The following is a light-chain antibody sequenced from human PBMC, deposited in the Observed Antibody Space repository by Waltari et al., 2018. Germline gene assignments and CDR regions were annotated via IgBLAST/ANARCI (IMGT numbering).Light chain of an antibody. J-gene: IGLJ2*01. Sequence: QSALTQPAYVSGSPGQSITISCTGTSSDVGGYKYVSWYQHYPGKAPQLIIYEVSNRPSGVSARCSGSKAGNTASLTISGLQAEDEADYYCNSYTDSIIFGGGTKLTVL. CDR2: EVS. CDR3: NSYTDSII. V-gene: IGLV2-14*01. CDR1: SSDVGGYKY.